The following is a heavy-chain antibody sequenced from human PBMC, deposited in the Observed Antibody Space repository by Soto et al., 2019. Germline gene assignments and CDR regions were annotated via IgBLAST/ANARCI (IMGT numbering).Heavy chain of an antibody. Sequence: EVQMSESGGGLVQPGGSLRLSCAASGFIFSNYAMSWVRQAPGKGLEWVAGMGGANGDTYYADSVRGRFDISRDNSKSTLFLQMNSLRAEDTAVYYCAKDRVNHNSVWDPFDIWGQGTMVTVSS. CDR1: GFIFSNYA. CDR2: MGGANGDT. D-gene: IGHD2-21*01. J-gene: IGHJ3*02. V-gene: IGHV3-23*01. CDR3: AKDRVNHNSVWDPFDI.